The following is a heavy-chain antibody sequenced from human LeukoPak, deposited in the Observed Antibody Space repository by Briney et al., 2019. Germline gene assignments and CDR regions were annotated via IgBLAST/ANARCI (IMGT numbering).Heavy chain of an antibody. J-gene: IGHJ4*02. D-gene: IGHD4-17*01. V-gene: IGHV4-59*01. CDR3: ARLDYGFYFDY. Sequence: SETLSHTCTVSGGSISSYYWSWIRQPPGKGLEWIGYIYYSGSTNYNPSLKSQFTISVDTSKNQFSLKLSSVAAADTAVDYGARLDYGFYFDYWGQGTLVTVSS. CDR2: IYYSGST. CDR1: GGSISSYY.